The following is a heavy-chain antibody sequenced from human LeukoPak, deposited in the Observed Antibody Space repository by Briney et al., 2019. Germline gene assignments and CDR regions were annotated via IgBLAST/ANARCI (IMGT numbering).Heavy chain of an antibody. V-gene: IGHV3-20*04. CDR3: AREGTSGYSGYDYSGYYYYMDV. CDR2: INWNGGST. D-gene: IGHD5-12*01. CDR1: GFTFSSYG. Sequence: PGGSLRLSCAASGFTFSSYGMSWVRQAPGKGLEWVSGINWNGGSTGYADSVKGRFTISRDNAKNSLYLQMNSLRAEDTALYYCAREGTSGYSGYDYSGYYYYMDVWGKGTTVTVSS. J-gene: IGHJ6*03.